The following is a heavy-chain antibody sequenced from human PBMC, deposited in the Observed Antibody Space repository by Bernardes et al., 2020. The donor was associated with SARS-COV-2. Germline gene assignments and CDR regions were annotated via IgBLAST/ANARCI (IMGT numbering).Heavy chain of an antibody. Sequence: GGSLRLSCAASGFTLDTFAMSWVRQAPGKGLEWVSGVSDSGDTYYADSVKGRFTISRDTSKNILFLQMNNLRAEDSAVYYCAKDYCGGDCGFFDYWGQGTVVTVSS. V-gene: IGHV3-23*01. J-gene: IGHJ4*02. CDR1: GFTLDTFA. CDR3: AKDYCGGDCGFFDY. CDR2: VSDSGDT. D-gene: IGHD2-21*02.